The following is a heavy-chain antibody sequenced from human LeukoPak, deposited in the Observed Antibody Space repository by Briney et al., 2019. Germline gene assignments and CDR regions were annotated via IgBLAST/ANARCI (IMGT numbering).Heavy chain of an antibody. J-gene: IGHJ4*02. CDR3: AKVAKYYYGSETYYFFEH. V-gene: IGHV3-7*01. D-gene: IGHD3-10*01. Sequence: PGGSLRLSCAASGFTFSSYWMTWVRQAPGKGLEWVASINQDGSGKYYVDSVKGRFTISRDNAKNSLYLQMNSLRVEDTAVYYCAKVAKYYYGSETYYFFEHWGQGTPVTASS. CDR2: INQDGSGK. CDR1: GFTFSSYW.